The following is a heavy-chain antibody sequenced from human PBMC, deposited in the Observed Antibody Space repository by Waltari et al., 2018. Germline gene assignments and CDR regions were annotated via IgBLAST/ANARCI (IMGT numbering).Heavy chain of an antibody. J-gene: IGHJ4*02. CDR3: ARRGSTVTTGGEFDF. Sequence: QLQLQESGPGLVKPSETLSLPCSVSGVSIRDSDYYWGWIRQPPGKGLEGIGSFYYSGIIVTNPSLKDRVTISVDTSKNEFSLKRSAVTAADTALFFCARRGSTVTTGGEFDFWGQGILVTVSS. CDR1: GVSIRDSDYY. V-gene: IGHV4-39*01. D-gene: IGHD4-17*01. CDR2: FYYSGII.